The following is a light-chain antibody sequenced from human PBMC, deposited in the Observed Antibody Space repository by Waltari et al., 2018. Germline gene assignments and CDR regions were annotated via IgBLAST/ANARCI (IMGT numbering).Light chain of an antibody. Sequence: DIQMTQSPSTLSASVGARVTITCRASQSITHWLAWYQQKPGKAPKLLIYKASNLESGVPSRFSGSGSGTEFTLTISSLQPDDFATYYCQQYDNYWTFGQGTKVEIK. CDR3: QQYDNYWT. V-gene: IGKV1-5*03. CDR1: QSITHW. J-gene: IGKJ1*01. CDR2: KAS.